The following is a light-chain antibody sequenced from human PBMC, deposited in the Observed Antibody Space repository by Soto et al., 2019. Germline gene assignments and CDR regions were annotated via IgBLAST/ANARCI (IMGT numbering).Light chain of an antibody. CDR1: QSISSY. V-gene: IGKV1-9*01. J-gene: IGKJ5*01. CDR2: AAS. CDR3: QQLNSYLT. Sequence: DIQMTQAPSALSASVGDRVTSTCRASQSISSYLNWYQQKPGKAPKLLIYAASTLQSGVPSRFSGSGSGTEFTLTISSLQPEDFATYYCQQLNSYLTFGQGTRLEIK.